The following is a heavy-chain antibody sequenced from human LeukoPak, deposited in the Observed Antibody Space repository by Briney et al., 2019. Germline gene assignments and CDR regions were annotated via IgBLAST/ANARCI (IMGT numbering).Heavy chain of an antibody. Sequence: PGGSMRLSCAASGFTFSSYLMSWVRQAPGKGLELVANIKQDGSEKYYVDSVKGRFTISRDNAKNSLYLQMNTLRAEDTAVYYCTRFGESDYWGQGTLVTVSS. J-gene: IGHJ4*02. V-gene: IGHV3-7*01. CDR2: IKQDGSEK. CDR1: GFTFSSYL. CDR3: TRFGESDY. D-gene: IGHD3-10*01.